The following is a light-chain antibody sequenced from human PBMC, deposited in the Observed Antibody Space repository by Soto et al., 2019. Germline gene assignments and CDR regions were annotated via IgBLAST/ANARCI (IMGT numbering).Light chain of an antibody. CDR2: TAS. CDR3: QHSYSTLPLT. CDR1: QSISSY. V-gene: IGKV1-39*01. J-gene: IGKJ5*01. Sequence: DIQLTQSPSSLSASLGDRVTITCRASQSISSYLNWYQQKPGKAPKLLIYTASSLKSGVPSMFRGRGSGTDVTLTISSLQPDDFATYYCQHSYSTLPLTVGQGTRLEIK.